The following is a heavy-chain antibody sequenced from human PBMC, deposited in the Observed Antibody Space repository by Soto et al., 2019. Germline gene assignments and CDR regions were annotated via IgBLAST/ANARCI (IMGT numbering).Heavy chain of an antibody. Sequence: SVKVSCKASGGTFSSYAISWVRQAPGQGLEWMGGIIPIFGTANYAQKFQGRVTITADESTSTAYMELSSLRSEDTAVYYCARGSGSYYLSSYYYYYYGMDVWGQGTTVTVSS. D-gene: IGHD1-26*01. CDR2: IIPIFGTA. CDR1: GGTFSSYA. CDR3: ARGSGSYYLSSYYYYYYGMDV. V-gene: IGHV1-69*13. J-gene: IGHJ6*02.